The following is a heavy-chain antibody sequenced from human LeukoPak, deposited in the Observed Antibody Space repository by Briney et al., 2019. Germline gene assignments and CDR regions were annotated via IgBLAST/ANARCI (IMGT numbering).Heavy chain of an antibody. CDR1: GFTFSSYA. CDR2: VSASGDST. V-gene: IGHV3-23*01. CDR3: AKGSSGWYGWFDP. J-gene: IGHJ5*02. D-gene: IGHD6-19*01. Sequence: GGPLRLSCAASGFTFSSYAMSWVRQAPGKGLEWVSVVSASGDSTYDADSVKGRFTISRDISKNTLYLQMNNLRAEDTAIYYCAKGSSGWYGWFDPWGQGTLVTVSS.